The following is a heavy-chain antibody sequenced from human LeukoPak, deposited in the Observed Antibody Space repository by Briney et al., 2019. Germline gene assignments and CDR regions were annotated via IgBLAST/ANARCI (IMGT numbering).Heavy chain of an antibody. CDR1: GYTFTSYY. D-gene: IGHD1-26*01. CDR2: INPNSGGT. J-gene: IGHJ5*02. V-gene: IGHV1-2*02. CDR3: ASRGWELPRSWFDP. Sequence: GASVKVSFKASGYTFTSYYMHWVRQAPGQGLEWMGWINPNSGGTNYAQKFQGRVTMTRDTSINTVYMELSGLRSDDTAVYYCASRGWELPRSWFDPWGQGTLVTVSS.